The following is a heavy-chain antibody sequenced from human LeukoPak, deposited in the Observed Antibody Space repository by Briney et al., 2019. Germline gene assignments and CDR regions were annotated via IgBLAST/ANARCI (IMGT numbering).Heavy chain of an antibody. CDR2: INQDGSVK. CDR1: GFSFSNYW. D-gene: IGHD1-14*01. CDR3: ARGAPYRDSDDY. V-gene: IGHV3-7*05. J-gene: IGHJ4*02. Sequence: PGGSLRLSCAASGFSFSNYWMSWVRQAPGKGLEWVANINQDGSVKSSVGSVKGRFTISRGNAKNSLYLQMNSLRVEDTAVYFCARGAPYRDSDDYWGQGTLVTVSS.